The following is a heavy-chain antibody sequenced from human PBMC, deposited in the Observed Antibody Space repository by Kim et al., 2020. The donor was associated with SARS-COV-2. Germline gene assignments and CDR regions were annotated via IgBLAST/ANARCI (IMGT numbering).Heavy chain of an antibody. CDR2: INHSGST. D-gene: IGHD6-6*01. Sequence: SETLSLTCAVYGGSFSGYYWSWIRQPPGKGLEWIGEINHSGSTNYNPSLKSRVTISVDTSKNQFSLKLSSVTAADTAVYYCARGLVGFGRQAARRNWYFDLWGRGTLVTVSS. J-gene: IGHJ2*01. CDR1: GGSFSGYY. CDR3: ARGLVGFGRQAARRNWYFDL. V-gene: IGHV4-34*01.